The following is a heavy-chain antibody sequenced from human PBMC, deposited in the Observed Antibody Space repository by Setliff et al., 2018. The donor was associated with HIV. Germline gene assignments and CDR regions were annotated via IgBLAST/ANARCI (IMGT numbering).Heavy chain of an antibody. CDR2: THYSGSS. D-gene: IGHD2-21*02. CDR1: GGFISNHN. J-gene: IGHJ2*01. V-gene: IGHV4-59*11. CDR3: ARDVGLCGVDCWPYFYFDL. Sequence: PSETLSLTCTISGGFISNHNWNWIRQPPGKGLEWIGSTHYSGSSYYSPSLKSRVTISLDTSKNQFSLKLSSMTAADTAVYYCARDVGLCGVDCWPYFYFDLWGRGNLVTVSS.